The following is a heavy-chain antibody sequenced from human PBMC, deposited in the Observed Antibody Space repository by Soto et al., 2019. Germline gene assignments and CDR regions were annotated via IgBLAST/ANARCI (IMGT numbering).Heavy chain of an antibody. Sequence: PGVSLRLSCAASGFTFSSYAMSWVRQAPGKGLEWVSAISGSGGSTYYADSVKGRFTISRDNSKNTLYLQMNSLRAEDTAVYYCAKETGYSSSWEKIDYWGQGTLVTVSS. CDR1: GFTFSSYA. V-gene: IGHV3-23*01. D-gene: IGHD6-13*01. CDR2: ISGSGGST. J-gene: IGHJ4*02. CDR3: AKETGYSSSWEKIDY.